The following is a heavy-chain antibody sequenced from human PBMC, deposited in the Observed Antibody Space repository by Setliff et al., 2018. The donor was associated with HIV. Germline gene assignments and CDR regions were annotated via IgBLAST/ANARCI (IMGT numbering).Heavy chain of an antibody. CDR1: GYTFTSFA. Sequence: ASVKVSCKASGYTFTSFAIHWVRQAPGHGLEWMGWINAGNGDTEYSQKFQGRVTIDRDTSATTAYMELRSLRSEDTAVYYCASERIFEELGYYGMDVWGQGTTVTVSS. J-gene: IGHJ6*02. V-gene: IGHV1-3*01. CDR3: ASERIFEELGYYGMDV. CDR2: INAGNGDT. D-gene: IGHD2-15*01.